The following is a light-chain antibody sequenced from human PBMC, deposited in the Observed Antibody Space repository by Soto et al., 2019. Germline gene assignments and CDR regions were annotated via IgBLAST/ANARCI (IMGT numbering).Light chain of an antibody. CDR1: QDISSY. CDR2: GAS. J-gene: IGKJ1*01. CDR3: QQVDSYPRT. Sequence: DTQLTQSPSFLSASVGDRVTITCRASQDISSYLAWYQQKPGKAPKLLIYGASTLQSGVPSRFSGSGSGTEFTLTISSLQPEDFATYYCQQVDSYPRTFGQGTKVEIK. V-gene: IGKV1-9*01.